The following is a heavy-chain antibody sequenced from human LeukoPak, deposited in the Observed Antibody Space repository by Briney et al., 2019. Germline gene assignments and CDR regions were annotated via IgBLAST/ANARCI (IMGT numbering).Heavy chain of an antibody. D-gene: IGHD6-6*01. V-gene: IGHV1-46*02. CDR2: IGPGGDYT. Sequence: ASVKISCKASGYSFNSYYLNWVRQAPGQGLEWMGKIGPGGDYTKYAQKFQGRITMTRDTSTSTVYMELSKMRSDDTAVYYCARDGSRSSLGGYGYWGQGTLVTVSS. J-gene: IGHJ4*02. CDR1: GYSFNSYY. CDR3: ARDGSRSSLGGYGY.